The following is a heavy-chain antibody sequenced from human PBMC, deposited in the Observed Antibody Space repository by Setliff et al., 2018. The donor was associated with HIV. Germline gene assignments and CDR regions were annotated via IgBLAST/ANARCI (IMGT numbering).Heavy chain of an antibody. V-gene: IGHV4-38-2*01. J-gene: IGHJ2*01. CDR1: GYSVSSGYY. Sequence: SETLSLTCAVSGYSVSSGYYWGWIRQPPGKGLEWIGNIYYSGSTHYNPSLKSRVTISVDTSKNQFSLKLSSVTAADTAVFYCARSELGPVYWYFDLWGRGTLVTVSS. CDR2: IYYSGST. CDR3: ARSELGPVYWYFDL. D-gene: IGHD7-27*01.